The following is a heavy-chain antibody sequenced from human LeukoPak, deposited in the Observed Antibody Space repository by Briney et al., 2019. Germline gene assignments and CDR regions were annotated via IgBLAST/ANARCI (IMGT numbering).Heavy chain of an antibody. Sequence: GGSLRLSCAASGFTFSSYWMSSVRQAPGKGLEWVANIKQDGSEKYYVNSVKGRFTISRDNAKNSLYLQMNSLRAEDTAVYYCARDRRIFGVITIPGWFDPWGQGTLVTVSS. J-gene: IGHJ5*02. D-gene: IGHD3-3*01. CDR1: GFTFSSYW. CDR2: IKQDGSEK. V-gene: IGHV3-7*01. CDR3: ARDRRIFGVITIPGWFDP.